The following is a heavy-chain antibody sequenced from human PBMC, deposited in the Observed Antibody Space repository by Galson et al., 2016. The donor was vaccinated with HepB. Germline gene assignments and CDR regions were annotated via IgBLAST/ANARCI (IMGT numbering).Heavy chain of an antibody. CDR1: GVTFSSYT. CDR3: AKAGVSAQSYGMDV. D-gene: IGHD3-10*01. J-gene: IGHJ6*02. V-gene: IGHV1-69*13. CDR2: IIPMYATP. Sequence: SVKVSCKASGVTFSSYTITWVRQAPGQGLEWMGGIIPMYATPNYAQKFQGKVPITADESTTTAYMELSSLRSEDTAVYYCAKAGVSAQSYGMDVWGQGTTVTVSS.